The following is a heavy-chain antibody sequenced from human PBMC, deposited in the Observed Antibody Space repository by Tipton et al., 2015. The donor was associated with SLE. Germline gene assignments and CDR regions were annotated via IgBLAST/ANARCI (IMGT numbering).Heavy chain of an antibody. CDR2: NFYSGGT. J-gene: IGHJ4*02. Sequence: VLQVPGKGLGWIGSNFYSGGTYDTPSLKRRVTLSVNTSKNQFSLRLSSVTAAYTAMYYCARTGLWFRELFDYWGQGTLVTVSS. CDR3: ARTGLWFRELFDY. D-gene: IGHD3-10*01. V-gene: IGHV4-39*01.